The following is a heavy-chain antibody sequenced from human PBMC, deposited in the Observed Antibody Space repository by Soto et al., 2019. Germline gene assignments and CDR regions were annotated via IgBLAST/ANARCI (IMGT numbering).Heavy chain of an antibody. D-gene: IGHD3-22*01. Sequence: GGSLRLSCAASGFTFSSYAMSWVRQAPGEGLEWVSAISGSGGSTYYADSVKGRFTISRDNSKNTLYLQMNSLRAEDTAVYYCAKGGXLYDSSGSPRKGYAFDIWGRGTMVTVSS. J-gene: IGHJ3*02. V-gene: IGHV3-23*01. CDR3: AKGGXLYDSSGSPRKGYAFDI. CDR2: ISGSGGST. CDR1: GFTFSSYA.